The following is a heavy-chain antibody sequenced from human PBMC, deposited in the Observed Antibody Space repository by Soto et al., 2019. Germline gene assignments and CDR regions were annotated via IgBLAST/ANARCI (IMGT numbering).Heavy chain of an antibody. CDR2: INPSGGST. CDR1: GYTFTSYY. Sequence: GASVKVSCKASGYTFTSYYMHWVRQAPGQGLEWMGIINPSGGSTSYAQKFQGRVTMTRDTSTSTVYMELSSPRSEDTAVYYCVLEGVPGSGITIFGVVDYYKDVWGKGTTVTVSS. D-gene: IGHD3-3*01. V-gene: IGHV1-46*01. CDR3: VLEGVPGSGITIFGVVDYYKDV. J-gene: IGHJ6*03.